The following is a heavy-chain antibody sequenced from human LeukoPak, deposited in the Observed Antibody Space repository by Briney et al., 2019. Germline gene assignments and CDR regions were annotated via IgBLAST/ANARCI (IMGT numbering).Heavy chain of an antibody. CDR3: ARGPQRIRAAAGPPEY. D-gene: IGHD6-13*01. Sequence: SETLSLTCAVYGGSFSGYYWSWIRQPPGKGLEWIGEINHSGSTNYNPSLKSRVTISVDTSKNQFSLKPSSVTAADTAVYYCARGPQRIRAAAGPPEYWGQGTLVTVSS. V-gene: IGHV4-34*01. CDR1: GGSFSGYY. CDR2: INHSGST. J-gene: IGHJ4*02.